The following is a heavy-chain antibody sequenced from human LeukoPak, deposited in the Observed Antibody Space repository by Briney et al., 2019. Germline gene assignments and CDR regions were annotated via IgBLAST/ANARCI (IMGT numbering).Heavy chain of an antibody. CDR3: AREGLRWPDY. Sequence: GGSLRLFCAASGFTFSSYSMKWVRQAPGKGLEWVSSISSSSSYIYYADSVKGRFTISRDNAKNSLYLQMNSLRAEDTAVYYCAREGLRWPDYWGQGTLVTVSS. CDR1: GFTFSSYS. J-gene: IGHJ4*02. V-gene: IGHV3-21*01. CDR2: ISSSSSYI. D-gene: IGHD4-23*01.